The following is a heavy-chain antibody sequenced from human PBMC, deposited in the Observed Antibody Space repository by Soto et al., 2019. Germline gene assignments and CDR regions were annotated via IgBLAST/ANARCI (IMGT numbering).Heavy chain of an antibody. V-gene: IGHV1-69*01. J-gene: IGHJ6*02. CDR1: GGTFSSYA. CDR2: IIPSFGTA. D-gene: IGHD3-22*01. CDR3: ARDLDYYDSSGRDYYYGMDV. Sequence: QVQLVQAGAEVKKPGSSVKVSCKASGGTFSSYAISWVRQAPGQGLEWMGGIIPSFGTANYAQKFQGRVTITADESTSTAYMELSSLRSEDTAVYYCARDLDYYDSSGRDYYYGMDVWGQGTTVTVSS.